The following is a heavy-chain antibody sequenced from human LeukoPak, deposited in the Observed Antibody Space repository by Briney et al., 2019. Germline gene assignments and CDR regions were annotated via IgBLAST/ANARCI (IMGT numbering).Heavy chain of an antibody. CDR2: IYYSGIT. J-gene: IGHJ5*02. CDR1: GGSISSYY. D-gene: IGHD4-11*01. Sequence: PSETLSLTCTVSGGSISSYYWSWIRQPPGKGLEWIGYIYYSGITNYNPSLKSRVTISVDTSKNQFSLKLSSVTAADTAVYYCARDGSYSNYEFDPWGQGTLVTVSS. V-gene: IGHV4-59*01. CDR3: ARDGSYSNYEFDP.